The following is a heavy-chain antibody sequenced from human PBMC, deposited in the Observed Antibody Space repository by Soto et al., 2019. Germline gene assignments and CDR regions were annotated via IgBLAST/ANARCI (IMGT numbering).Heavy chain of an antibody. D-gene: IGHD5-18*01. CDR1: GGSVSSGSYY. CDR3: ARNIGGYSYGTPYYGMDV. CDR2: IYYSGST. J-gene: IGHJ6*02. V-gene: IGHV4-61*01. Sequence: PSETLSLTCTVSGGSVSSGSYYWSWIRQPPGKGLEWIGYIYYSGSTNYNPSLKSRVTISVDTSENQFSLKLSSVTAADTAVYYCARNIGGYSYGTPYYGMDVWGQGTTVTVSS.